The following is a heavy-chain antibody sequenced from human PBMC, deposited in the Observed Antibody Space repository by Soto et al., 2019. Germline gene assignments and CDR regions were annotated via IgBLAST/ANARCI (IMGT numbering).Heavy chain of an antibody. D-gene: IGHD1-1*01. CDR3: ARGAPRTGASHPYYGMDV. Sequence: EVQLVESGGGLVQPGGSLRLSCVASGFTFSDRYMDWVRQAPGKGLEWVGRSRDKAHSYTTEYAASVKGRFTISRDDSKNTLSLQMNSLKTEDTALYYCARGAPRTGASHPYYGMDVWGQGTTVIVSS. CDR1: GFTFSDRY. J-gene: IGHJ6*02. V-gene: IGHV3-72*01. CDR2: SRDKAHSYTT.